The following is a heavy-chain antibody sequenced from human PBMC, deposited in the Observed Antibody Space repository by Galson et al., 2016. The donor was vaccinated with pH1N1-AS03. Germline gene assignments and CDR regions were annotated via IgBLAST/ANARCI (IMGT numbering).Heavy chain of an antibody. CDR3: ARGNGRNFDC. J-gene: IGHJ4*02. CDR1: EFTFSSKW. D-gene: IGHD2-8*01. Sequence: SLRLSCAASEFTFSSKWMHWVRLAPGKGPVWVSRINADGSITSYADSVKGRFTISRDNAKNTLYLQMNSLRAEDTAVYYCARGNGRNFDCWGQGTLVTVSS. CDR2: INADGSIT. V-gene: IGHV3-74*01.